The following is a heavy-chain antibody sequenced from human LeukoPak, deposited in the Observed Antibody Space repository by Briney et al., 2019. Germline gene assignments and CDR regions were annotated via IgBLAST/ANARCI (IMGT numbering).Heavy chain of an antibody. CDR1: GFTFSDYY. Sequence: GGSLRLSCAASGFTFSDYYMSWIRQAPGKGLEWVSYISSSGSTIYYADSMKGRFTISRDNAKNSLYLQMNSLRAEDTAVYYCARGISTYYYDSSGYYRDYWGQGTLVTVSS. J-gene: IGHJ4*02. CDR3: ARGISTYYYDSSGYYRDY. CDR2: ISSSGSTI. V-gene: IGHV3-11*01. D-gene: IGHD3-22*01.